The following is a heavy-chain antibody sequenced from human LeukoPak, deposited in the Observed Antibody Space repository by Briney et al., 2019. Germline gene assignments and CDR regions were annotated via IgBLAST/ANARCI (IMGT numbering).Heavy chain of an antibody. V-gene: IGHV4-59*08. CDR1: GGSISSLY. D-gene: IGHD6-6*01. Sequence: SETLSLACSVSGGSISSLYWSWIRQPPRKGLEWIGYIYYTGSTNYNPSLKSRVTMFVDMSKNQFSLRLSSVTAADTAVYYCARHRAYSSSSPFDYWGQGTLVTVSS. CDR3: ARHRAYSSSSPFDY. J-gene: IGHJ4*02. CDR2: IYYTGST.